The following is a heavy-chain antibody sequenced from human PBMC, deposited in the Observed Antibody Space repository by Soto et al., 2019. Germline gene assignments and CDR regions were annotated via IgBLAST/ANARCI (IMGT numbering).Heavy chain of an antibody. CDR1: GFTFSSYA. CDR3: ANTHSGGYYYDF. V-gene: IGHV3-23*01. CDR2: ISGSGGSN. J-gene: IGHJ4*02. Sequence: GGSLRLSCAASGFTFSSYAMSWVRQAPGKGLEWVSAISGSGGSNYSADYVKRRFTITRDNSKNTLYLQMNSLRAEDTAVYYCANTHSGGYYYDFWGQGTLVTVSS. D-gene: IGHD3-3*01.